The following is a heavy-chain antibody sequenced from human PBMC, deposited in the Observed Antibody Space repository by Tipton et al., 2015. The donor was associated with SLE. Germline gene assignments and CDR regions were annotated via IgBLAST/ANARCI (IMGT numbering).Heavy chain of an antibody. CDR2: IYYSGST. Sequence: TLSLTCTVSGGSISSGSYYWGWIRQPPGKGLEWIGSIYYSGSTFYNLSLKSRVTFSVDTSKNQFSLKLSSVTAADTAVYYCARGYGGYWYFDLWGRGTLVTVSS. J-gene: IGHJ2*01. CDR1: GGSISSGSYY. CDR3: ARGYGGYWYFDL. V-gene: IGHV4-39*07. D-gene: IGHD4-23*01.